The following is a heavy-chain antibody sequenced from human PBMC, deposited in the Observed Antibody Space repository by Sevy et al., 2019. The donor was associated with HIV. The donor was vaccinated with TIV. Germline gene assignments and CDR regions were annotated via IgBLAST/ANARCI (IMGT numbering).Heavy chain of an antibody. V-gene: IGHV1-24*01. D-gene: IGHD3-22*01. CDR1: GYTLSELS. J-gene: IGHJ4*02. CDR3: ATTKDYYDSSGYPFDY. CDR2: LEPEDGET. Sequence: ASVKVSCKVSGYTLSELSMHWLRQAPGKGLEWVGSLEPEDGETVYEHNFQGRVSMTEDTSTDTAYMEVVSLKFEDTAVYYCATTKDYYDSSGYPFDYWGQGTLVTVSS.